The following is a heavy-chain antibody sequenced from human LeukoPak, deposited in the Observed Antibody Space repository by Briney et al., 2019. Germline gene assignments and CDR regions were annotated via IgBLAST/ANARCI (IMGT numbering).Heavy chain of an antibody. Sequence: GGSLRLSCTASGFPFSNYALSWVRQAPGEGLEWVAAISGGGVNTYYADSVKGRFTISRDNAKNSLYLQMNSLRAEDTAVYYCARDKLSYGDSPDAFDIWGQGTMVTVSS. CDR1: GFPFSNYA. CDR2: ISGGGVNT. CDR3: ARDKLSYGDSPDAFDI. V-gene: IGHV3-23*01. D-gene: IGHD4-17*01. J-gene: IGHJ3*02.